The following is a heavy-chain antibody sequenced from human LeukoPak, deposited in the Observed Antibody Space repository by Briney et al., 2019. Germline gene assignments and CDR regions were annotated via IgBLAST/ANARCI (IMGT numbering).Heavy chain of an antibody. Sequence: GGSLRLPCVASGFAFRNYGMHWVRQAPGKGLEWVAVISYDGINTHYADSVKGRFTISKDNSNNTLYLQLNTLRPEDTAVYYCANDDARGFGEPSPYDYWGQGTRVIVSS. CDR3: ANDDARGFGEPSPYDY. CDR2: ISYDGINT. V-gene: IGHV3-30*18. CDR1: GFAFRNYG. D-gene: IGHD3-10*01. J-gene: IGHJ4*02.